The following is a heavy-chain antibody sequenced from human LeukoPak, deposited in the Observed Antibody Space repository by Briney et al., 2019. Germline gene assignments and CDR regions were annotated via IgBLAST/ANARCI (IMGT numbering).Heavy chain of an antibody. Sequence: SETLSLTCTVSGGSISSYYWSWVRQPPGKGLEWIGYIYYSGSTNYNPSLKSRVNISVDTAKNQFSLKVSSVTAADTAVYYCARDRWLGYWGQGTLVTVSS. D-gene: IGHD5-18*01. J-gene: IGHJ4*02. CDR2: IYYSGST. CDR3: ARDRWLGY. CDR1: GGSISSYY. V-gene: IGHV4-59*01.